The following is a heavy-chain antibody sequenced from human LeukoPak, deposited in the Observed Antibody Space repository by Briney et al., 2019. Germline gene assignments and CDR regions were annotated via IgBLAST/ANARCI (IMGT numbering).Heavy chain of an antibody. CDR2: ISAYNGNT. J-gene: IGHJ5*02. Sequence: GASVKVSCKASGYTFTSYGISWVRQAPGQGLEWMGWISAYNGNTNYAQKLQGRVTMTTDTSTSTAYMELSRLRSDDTAVYYCARLITGTTRGWFDPWGQGTLVTVSS. V-gene: IGHV1-18*01. D-gene: IGHD1-20*01. CDR3: ARLITGTTRGWFDP. CDR1: GYTFTSYG.